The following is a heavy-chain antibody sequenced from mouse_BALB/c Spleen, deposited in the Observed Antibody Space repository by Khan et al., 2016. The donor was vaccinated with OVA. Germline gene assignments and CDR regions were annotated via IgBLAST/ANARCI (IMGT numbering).Heavy chain of an antibody. V-gene: IGHV5-6*01. CDR1: GFTFSTYG. Sequence: VQLKESGGDLVKPGGSLKLSCAASGFTFSTYGMSWVRQTPDKRLEWVATVSTCGGYTYYPDSVKGRFTISRDNAKNTLYLQMSGLKSEDKAMFYCTRLAYYYDSEGFAYWGQGTLVIVSA. D-gene: IGHD1-1*01. J-gene: IGHJ3*01. CDR3: TRLAYYYDSEGFAY. CDR2: VSTCGGYT.